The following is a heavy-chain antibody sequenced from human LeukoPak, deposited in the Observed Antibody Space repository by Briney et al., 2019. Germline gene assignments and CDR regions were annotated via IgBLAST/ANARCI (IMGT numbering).Heavy chain of an antibody. CDR3: ARGPIQLWIHNAMDV. D-gene: IGHD5-18*01. CDR1: GFTFGDHA. CDR2: IRSKAYRGTT. Sequence: GGSLRLSCTGSGFTFGDHAMSWVRQAPGKGLEWVGFIRSKAYRGTTEYAASVKGRFTISRDDSASIAYLQMNSLRTEDTAVYYRARGPIQLWIHNAMDVWGQGTTVTASS. J-gene: IGHJ6*02. V-gene: IGHV3-49*04.